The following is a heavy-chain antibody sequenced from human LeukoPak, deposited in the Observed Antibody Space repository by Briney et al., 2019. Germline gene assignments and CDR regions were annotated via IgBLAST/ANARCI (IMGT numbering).Heavy chain of an antibody. CDR3: ARGNFPGIAAAGYFDY. D-gene: IGHD6-13*01. CDR1: GFTFSSYA. J-gene: IGHJ4*02. V-gene: IGHV3-23*01. Sequence: GGSLRLSCVASGFTFSSYAMSWVRQAPGKGLEWVSVISGSGGSTYYRDSVKGRFTIPRDNSKNTVYLQMNSLRAEDTAVYYCARGNFPGIAAAGYFDYWGQGTLVTVSS. CDR2: ISGSGGST.